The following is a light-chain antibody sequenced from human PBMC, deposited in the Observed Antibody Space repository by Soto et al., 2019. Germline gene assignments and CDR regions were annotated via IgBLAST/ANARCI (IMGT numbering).Light chain of an antibody. Sequence: QSALTQPASVSGSPGQSITISCTGTRSDVGCYNYVSWYQQQPGKAPRLMIYNVSNRPSGVSNRFSGSKSGNKASLTISGLQAEDEADYYCSSYTSKSTPVVFCGGTELTVL. J-gene: IGLJ2*01. V-gene: IGLV2-14*03. CDR3: SSYTSKSTPVV. CDR1: RSDVGCYNY. CDR2: NVS.